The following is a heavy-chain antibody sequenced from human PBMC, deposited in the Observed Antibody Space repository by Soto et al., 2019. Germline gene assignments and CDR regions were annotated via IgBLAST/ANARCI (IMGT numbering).Heavy chain of an antibody. Sequence: PLETLSLTCTVSGGSISSYYWSWIRQPPGKGLEWIGYIYYSGSTNYNPSLKSRVTISVDTSKNQFSLKLSSVTAADTAVYYCARRSDTAPYYYYYYMDVWGKGTTVTVSS. D-gene: IGHD5-18*01. CDR3: ARRSDTAPYYYYYYMDV. CDR1: GGSISSYY. V-gene: IGHV4-59*08. J-gene: IGHJ6*03. CDR2: IYYSGST.